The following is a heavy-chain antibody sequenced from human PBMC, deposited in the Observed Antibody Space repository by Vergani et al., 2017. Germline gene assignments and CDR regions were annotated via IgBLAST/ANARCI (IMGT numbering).Heavy chain of an antibody. D-gene: IGHD1-26*01. CDR1: GGTFSSYA. CDR2: IIPILGIA. Sequence: QVQLVQSGAEVKKPGSSVKVSCKASGGTFSSYASSWVRQAPGQGLEWMGRIIPILGIANYAQKFQGRVTITADKSTSTAYMELSSLRSEDTAVYYCARDDDSDWGQGTLVTVSS. CDR3: ARDDDSD. V-gene: IGHV1-69*04. J-gene: IGHJ4*02.